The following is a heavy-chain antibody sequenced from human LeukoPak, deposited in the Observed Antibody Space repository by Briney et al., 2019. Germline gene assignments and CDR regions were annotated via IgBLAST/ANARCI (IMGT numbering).Heavy chain of an antibody. D-gene: IGHD5-18*01. CDR1: GGSFSGYY. CDR3: ARKIVDTAMVKFDY. Sequence: SETLSLTCAVYGGSFSGYYWSWIRQPPGKGLEWIGEINHSGSTNYNPSLKSRVTISVDTSKNQFSLKLSSVTAADTAVYYCARKIVDTAMVKFDYWGQGTLATVSS. CDR2: INHSGST. V-gene: IGHV4-34*01. J-gene: IGHJ4*02.